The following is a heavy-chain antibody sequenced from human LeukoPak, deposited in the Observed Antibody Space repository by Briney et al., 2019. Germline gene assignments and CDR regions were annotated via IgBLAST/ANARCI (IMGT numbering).Heavy chain of an antibody. CDR2: ISGSAVAT. CDR3: AKDLGCGSGSYSGMYYFDY. J-gene: IGHJ4*02. V-gene: IGHV3-23*01. Sequence: PGGSLRLSCAGSGFTFSSYAMSWVRQAPGKGLEWVSAISGSAVATYYAGSVKGRFTISRDSSKNTLYLQMNSLRAEDTAVYYCAKDLGCGSGSYSGMYYFDYWGQGTLVTVSS. D-gene: IGHD3-10*01. CDR1: GFTFSSYA.